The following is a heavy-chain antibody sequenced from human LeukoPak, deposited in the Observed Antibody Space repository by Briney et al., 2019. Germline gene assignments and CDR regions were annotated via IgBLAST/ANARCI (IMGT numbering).Heavy chain of an antibody. D-gene: IGHD6-13*01. Sequence: GGSLRLSCSASGFTFSSYAMSSVRHAPGKGLEWVSAISGSGGSTYYADSVKGRLTITRDNTNNTLYLQMNSLRAEDTAVYYCAKEVDSWSGPLNYFDYWGQGTLVTVSS. CDR3: AKEVDSWSGPLNYFDY. J-gene: IGHJ4*02. CDR2: ISGSGGST. CDR1: GFTFSSYA. V-gene: IGHV3-23*01.